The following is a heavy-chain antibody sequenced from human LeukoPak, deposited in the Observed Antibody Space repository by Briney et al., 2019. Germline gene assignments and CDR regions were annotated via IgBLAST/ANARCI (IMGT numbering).Heavy chain of an antibody. CDR1: GYTFTCYY. CDR2: INPNSGGT. CDR3: ARADYYDSSGYYPQGFDY. J-gene: IGHJ4*02. Sequence: ASVKVSCKASGYTFTCYYMHWVRQAPGQGLEWMGWINPNSGGTNYAQEFQGRVTMTRDTSISTAYMELSRLRSDDTAVYYCARADYYDSSGYYPQGFDYWGQGTLVTVSS. D-gene: IGHD3-22*01. V-gene: IGHV1-2*02.